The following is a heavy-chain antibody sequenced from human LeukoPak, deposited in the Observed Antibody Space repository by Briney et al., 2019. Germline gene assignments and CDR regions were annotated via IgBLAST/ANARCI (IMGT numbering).Heavy chain of an antibody. J-gene: IGHJ6*02. V-gene: IGHV3-74*03. CDR1: GFTVSSYS. CDR3: TCDRVYYGFDL. Sequence: GGSLRLSCVISGFTVSSYSMNWVRQAPGKGPVWVSRIKSDGTDITYADSVKGRFSISRDNAKNTVYLQMNSLRDEDTAIYYCTCDRVYYGFDLWGQGTTVTVS. CDR2: IKSDGTDI.